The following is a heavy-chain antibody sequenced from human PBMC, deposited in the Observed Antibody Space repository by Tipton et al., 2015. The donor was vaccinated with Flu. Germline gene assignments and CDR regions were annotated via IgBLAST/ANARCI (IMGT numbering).Heavy chain of an antibody. V-gene: IGHV4-34*12. CDR3: ARRDYSNYVSEPKNWFDP. J-gene: IGHJ5*02. CDR1: GGSFSGYY. Sequence: TLSLTCAVYGGSFSGYYWNWIRQPPGKGLEWIGNIFHSGNTYLNPSLKSRVTISIDTSKNQFSLKLSSVTAADTAVYYCARRDYSNYVSEPKNWFDPWGQGALVTVSS. D-gene: IGHD4-11*01. CDR2: IFHSGNT.